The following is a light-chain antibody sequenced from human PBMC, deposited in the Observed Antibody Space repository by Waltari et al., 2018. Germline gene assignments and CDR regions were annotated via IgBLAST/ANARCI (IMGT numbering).Light chain of an antibody. J-gene: IGKJ1*01. CDR3: QQLNSLPRT. V-gene: IGKV1-9*01. Sequence: DIQLTQSPSFLSASVGDRVTITCRASQGISTYLAWYQQKPGKAPKLLICAASTLQTGVPSRFSGSGSGTEFTLTISSLQPGDFATYYCQQLNSLPRTFGQGTKVEIK. CDR1: QGISTY. CDR2: AAS.